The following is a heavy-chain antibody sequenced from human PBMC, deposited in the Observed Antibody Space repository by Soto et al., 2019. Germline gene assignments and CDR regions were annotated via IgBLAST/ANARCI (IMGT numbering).Heavy chain of an antibody. J-gene: IGHJ6*02. CDR2: ISNSSSTI. Sequence: EVQLVESGGGLVQPGGSLRLSCAASGFTFSSYSMNWVRQAPGKGLEWVSYISNSSSTIYYADSVKGRFTISRDNAKNSLYLQMNSLRDEDTAVYYCARDSITIFGVVVYYGMDVWGQGTTVTVSS. CDR1: GFTFSSYS. CDR3: ARDSITIFGVVVYYGMDV. V-gene: IGHV3-48*02. D-gene: IGHD3-3*01.